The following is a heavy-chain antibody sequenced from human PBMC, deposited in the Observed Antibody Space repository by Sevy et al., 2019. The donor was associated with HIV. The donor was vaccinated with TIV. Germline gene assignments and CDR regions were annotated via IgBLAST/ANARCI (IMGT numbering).Heavy chain of an antibody. CDR3: ARTPGVTTSNPFDY. J-gene: IGHJ4*02. V-gene: IGHV3-48*02. Sequence: GGSLRLSCAASGFTFSSYSMNWVRLAPGKGLEWVSYISSSSSTIYYADSVKGRFTISRDNAKNSLYLQMNSLRDEDTAVYYCARTPGVTTSNPFDYWGQGTLVTVSS. D-gene: IGHD4-17*01. CDR1: GFTFSSYS. CDR2: ISSSSSTI.